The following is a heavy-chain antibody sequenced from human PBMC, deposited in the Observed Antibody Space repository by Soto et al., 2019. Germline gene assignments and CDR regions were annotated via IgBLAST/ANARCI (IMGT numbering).Heavy chain of an antibody. V-gene: IGHV4-31*03. CDR2: IYYSGST. D-gene: IGHD2-15*01. Sequence: QVQLQESGPGLVKPSQTLSLTCTVSGGSISSGGYYWSWIRQHPGKGLEWIGYIYYSGSTYYNPSLKGRVNISVDTSKNQVSLKLSSVTAADTTVYYCARGGIVVVVAARDAFDIWGQGTMVTVSS. CDR1: GGSISSGGYY. J-gene: IGHJ3*02. CDR3: ARGGIVVVVAARDAFDI.